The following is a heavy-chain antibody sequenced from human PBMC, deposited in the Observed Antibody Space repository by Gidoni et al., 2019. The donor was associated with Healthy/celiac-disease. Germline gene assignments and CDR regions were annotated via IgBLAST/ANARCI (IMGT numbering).Heavy chain of an antibody. Sequence: QVQLQQWGAGLLKPSETLSLTCAVYGWSFSGYYWSWIRQPPGKGLEWIGEINHSGSTNYNPSLKSRVTISVDTSKNQFSLKLSSVTAADTAVYYCAREGRIAAAGTVDYWGQGTLVTVSS. CDR1: GWSFSGYY. CDR3: AREGRIAAAGTVDY. D-gene: IGHD6-13*01. CDR2: INHSGST. V-gene: IGHV4-34*01. J-gene: IGHJ4*02.